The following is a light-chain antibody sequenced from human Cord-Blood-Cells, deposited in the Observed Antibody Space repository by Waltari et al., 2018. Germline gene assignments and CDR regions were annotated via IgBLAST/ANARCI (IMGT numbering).Light chain of an antibody. CDR1: QSISSY. CDR3: QQSYSTPST. CDR2: AAS. Sequence: DIQLTQSPSSLSASVGDRVTITCRASQSISSYLNWYQQKPGKAPKLLIYAASSLQSGVPSRFSGSGSGTDFTLTISSLQPEDVATDYCQQSYSTPSTFGGGTKVEIK. V-gene: IGKV1-39*01. J-gene: IGKJ4*01.